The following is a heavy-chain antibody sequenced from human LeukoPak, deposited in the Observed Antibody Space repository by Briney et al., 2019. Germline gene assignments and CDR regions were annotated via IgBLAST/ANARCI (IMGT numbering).Heavy chain of an antibody. CDR2: IYPGDSDT. D-gene: IGHD1-26*01. J-gene: IGHJ3*02. Sequence: GESLKISCKGSGYSFTSYWIGWVRQMPGKGLEWMGIIYPGDSDTRYSPSFQGQVTISADKSISTAYLQWSSLKASDTAMYYCARCANSGSYHDAFDIWGQGTMVTVSS. CDR3: ARCANSGSYHDAFDI. V-gene: IGHV5-51*01. CDR1: GYSFTSYW.